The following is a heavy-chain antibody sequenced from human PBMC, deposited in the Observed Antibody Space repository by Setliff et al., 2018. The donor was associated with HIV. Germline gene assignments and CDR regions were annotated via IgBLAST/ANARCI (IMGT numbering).Heavy chain of an antibody. CDR2: IYSGGSI. CDR1: GFTFSNYA. J-gene: IGHJ6*02. V-gene: IGHV3-53*01. D-gene: IGHD2-15*01. Sequence: GGSLRLSCAASGFTFSNYAMSWVRQAQVSERVCEWVSVIYSGGSIFYADSVKGRFTISRDNSKNTLYLQMNSLRVEDTAVYYCAGDPGLPNGMGVWGQGTTVTVSS. CDR3: AGDPGLPNGMGV.